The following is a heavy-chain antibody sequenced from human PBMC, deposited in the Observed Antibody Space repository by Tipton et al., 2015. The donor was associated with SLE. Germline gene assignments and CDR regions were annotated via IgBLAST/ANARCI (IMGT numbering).Heavy chain of an antibody. Sequence: QVQLVQSGPEVKKPGASVKVSCKASGYTFTGYYMHWVRQAPGQGLEWMGWINPNSGGTNYAQKFQGRVTMTRDTSISTAYMALSRLRSDDTAVYYCAREMPYCSGGSCYNWFDPWGQGTLVTASS. D-gene: IGHD2-15*01. CDR1: GYTFTGYY. J-gene: IGHJ5*02. CDR3: AREMPYCSGGSCYNWFDP. V-gene: IGHV1-2*02. CDR2: INPNSGGT.